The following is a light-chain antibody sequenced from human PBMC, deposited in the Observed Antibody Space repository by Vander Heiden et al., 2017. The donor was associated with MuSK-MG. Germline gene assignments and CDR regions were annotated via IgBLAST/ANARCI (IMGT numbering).Light chain of an antibody. J-gene: IGKJ1*01. CDR2: GAS. CDR1: QSVSSSY. CDR3: QQYGSSTWT. Sequence: EIVLTQSPGTLSLSPGERATLSCRASQSVSSSYLAWYQQKPGQAPRLLIYGASSRATGIPNMFSGSGSGTDFTLTISRLEPEDFAVYYCQQYGSSTWTFGQGTKVKIK. V-gene: IGKV3-20*01.